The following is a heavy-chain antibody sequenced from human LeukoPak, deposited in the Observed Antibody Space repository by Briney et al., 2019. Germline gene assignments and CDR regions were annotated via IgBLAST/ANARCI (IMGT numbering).Heavy chain of an antibody. J-gene: IGHJ3*01. CDR3: ARHSAHSSTNDAFDV. V-gene: IGHV4-59*01. CDR2: MYSSGST. CDR1: GGSINGYY. D-gene: IGHD6-13*01. Sequence: KPSETLSLTCTVSGGSINGYYWSWIRKPPGKGLDWIGYMYSSGSTNYSPSLKSRVTISEDRSKTQFSLQLTSVTAADTAVYYCARHSAHSSTNDAFDVWGQGTMVTVSS.